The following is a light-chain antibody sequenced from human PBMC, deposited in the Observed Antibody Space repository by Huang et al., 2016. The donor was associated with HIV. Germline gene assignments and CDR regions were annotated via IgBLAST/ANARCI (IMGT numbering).Light chain of an antibody. CDR3: QQYNDWPPIT. CDR1: ESISSS. Sequence: EIVMTQSPGTLFVSPGERVTLSCSASESISSSLAWYQQASGQAPRLLIYDASTRATGVPARFSGSGSGTNFTLTISSLQSEDFAVYYCQQYNDWPPITFGQGTRVDIK. J-gene: IGKJ5*01. CDR2: DAS. V-gene: IGKV3-15*01.